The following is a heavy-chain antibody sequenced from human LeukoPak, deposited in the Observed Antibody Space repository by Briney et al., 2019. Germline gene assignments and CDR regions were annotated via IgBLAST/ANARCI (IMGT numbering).Heavy chain of an antibody. CDR2: IYYSGST. Sequence: SETLSLTCTVSGGSISSGDYYWSWIRQPPGKGLEWIGYIYYSGSTYYNPSLKSRVTISVDTSKNQFSLKLSSVTAADTAVYYCASILSDYDAFDIWGQGTMVTVSS. CDR3: ASILSDYDAFDI. D-gene: IGHD3-9*01. CDR1: GGSISSGDYY. V-gene: IGHV4-30-4*01. J-gene: IGHJ3*02.